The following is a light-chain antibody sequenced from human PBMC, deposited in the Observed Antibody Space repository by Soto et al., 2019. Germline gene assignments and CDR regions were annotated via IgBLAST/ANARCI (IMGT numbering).Light chain of an antibody. Sequence: QSVLTQPPSVSAAPGQRVTISCSGSSSNIGNNYVSWYQQLPGTAPKLLIYENDKRPSGIPDRFPGSKSGTSATVGITGLQTGDEADYYCATWDSSLSAVVFGGGTKLTVL. CDR1: SSNIGNNY. V-gene: IGLV1-51*02. CDR3: ATWDSSLSAVV. CDR2: END. J-gene: IGLJ2*01.